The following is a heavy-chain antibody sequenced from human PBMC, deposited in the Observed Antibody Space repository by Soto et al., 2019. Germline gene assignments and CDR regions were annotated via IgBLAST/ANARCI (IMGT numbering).Heavy chain of an antibody. J-gene: IGHJ4*02. CDR3: ARQRSDRSGYNGGYNNY. V-gene: IGHV1-46*01. Sequence: QVQLVQSGAEVKKPGASVKVSCKASGYTFTTYYIQWVRQAPGQGLEWMGVISPSGGTTTYAQKFKGRVTRTRDTSTSTVHMELSRLRSEDTAVYYSARQRSDRSGYNGGYNNYWGQGTLVTVSS. CDR1: GYTFTTYY. CDR2: ISPSGGTT. D-gene: IGHD3-22*01.